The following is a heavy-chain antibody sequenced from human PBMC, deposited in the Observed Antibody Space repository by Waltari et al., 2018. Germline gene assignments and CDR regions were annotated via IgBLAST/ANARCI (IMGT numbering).Heavy chain of an antibody. J-gene: IGHJ4*02. CDR3: ARAYYGDSYDY. V-gene: IGHV4-59*08. CDR2: IYYSGST. Sequence: ESGPGLVKPSETLSLTCTVSGGSISGYYWSWIRQPPGKGLEWIGHIYYSGSTNYNPSLKSRVTMSIDTSENQFSLKLSSVTAADTAVYYCARAYYGDSYDYWGQGTLVTVS. D-gene: IGHD4-17*01. CDR1: GGSISGYY.